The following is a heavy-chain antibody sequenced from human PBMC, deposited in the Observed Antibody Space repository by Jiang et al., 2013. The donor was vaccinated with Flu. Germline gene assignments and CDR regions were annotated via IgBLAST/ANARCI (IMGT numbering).Heavy chain of an antibody. J-gene: IGHJ4*02. D-gene: IGHD5-24*01. Sequence: PGKGLEWIGYIHDSGSTYYNPSLKSRITISRDTSKSQFSLKVTSVTAADTAVYYCARESGSVEAATFGFYFDYWGQGTLVTVSS. CDR3: ARESGSVEAATFGFYFDY. V-gene: IGHV4-31*02. CDR2: IHDSGST.